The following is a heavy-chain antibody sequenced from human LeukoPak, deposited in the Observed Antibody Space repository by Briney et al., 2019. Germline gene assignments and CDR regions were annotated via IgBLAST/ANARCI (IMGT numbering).Heavy chain of an antibody. CDR1: GYTFTSYY. CDR2: INPSGGST. J-gene: IGHJ6*03. Sequence: ASVKVSCKASGYTFTSYYMHWVRQAPGQGLEWMGIINPSGGSTSYAQKFQGRVTITADKSTSTAYMELSSLRSEDTAVYYCARDRAPRSGYSGYDWSYYYYYMDVWGKGTTVTVSS. V-gene: IGHV1-46*01. CDR3: ARDRAPRSGYSGYDWSYYYYYMDV. D-gene: IGHD5-12*01.